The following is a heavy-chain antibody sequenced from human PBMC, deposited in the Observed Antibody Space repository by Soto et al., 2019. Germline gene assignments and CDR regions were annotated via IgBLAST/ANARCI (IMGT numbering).Heavy chain of an antibody. CDR3: ARGAWPSTTGTTRDGTDV. Sequence: VASVKVSCKASGYTFTSYGISWVRQAPGQGLEWMGWISAYNGNTNYAQKLQGRVTMTTDTSTSTAYMELRSLRSDDTAVYYCARGAWPSTTGTTRDGTDVWGQGTTVTVSS. V-gene: IGHV1-18*01. CDR1: GYTFTSYG. CDR2: ISAYNGNT. D-gene: IGHD1-1*01. J-gene: IGHJ6*02.